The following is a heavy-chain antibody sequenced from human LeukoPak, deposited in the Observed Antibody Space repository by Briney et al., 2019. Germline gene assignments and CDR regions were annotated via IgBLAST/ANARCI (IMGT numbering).Heavy chain of an antibody. J-gene: IGHJ4*02. CDR2: IYYSGNT. CDR3: ARGGSSSRYGY. V-gene: IGHV4-59*08. Sequence: SETLSLTCTVSGGSISTYYCSWIRQPPGKGLEWIGNIYYSGNTNYNPSLKSRVTISLDTSKNQFSLKLISMTAADTAVYYCARGGSSSRYGYWGQGTLVTVSS. D-gene: IGHD6-13*01. CDR1: GGSISTYY.